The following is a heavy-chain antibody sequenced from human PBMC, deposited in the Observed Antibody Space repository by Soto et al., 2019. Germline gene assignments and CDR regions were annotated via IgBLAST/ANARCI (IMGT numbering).Heavy chain of an antibody. V-gene: IGHV2-5*02. J-gene: IGHJ4*02. Sequence: QITLKESGPTLVRPAQTLTLTCDFSGFSLSTYHMGVVWIRQPPGKALEWLALIYWDDDKRYSPSLKDRLAISKGTSSNQVVLTITNVDPGDTATYFCAHAGDYDLLTFDHWGPGTLVTVSS. CDR2: IYWDDDK. CDR1: GFSLSTYHMG. CDR3: AHAGDYDLLTFDH. D-gene: IGHD4-17*01.